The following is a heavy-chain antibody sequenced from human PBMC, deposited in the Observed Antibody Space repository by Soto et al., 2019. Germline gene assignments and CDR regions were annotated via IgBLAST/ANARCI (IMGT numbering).Heavy chain of an antibody. J-gene: IGHJ4*02. Sequence: HLVESGGGLVKPGGSLRLSCAASGFTFNNAWMSWVRQAPGKGLEWVGRIKGEADGGTTDYAAPVKGRITISRDHSKDTLYRQMNSLKTEDTAVYYCTTGLSNGYYNFDYWGQGTPVTVSS. CDR3: TTGLSNGYYNFDY. CDR1: GFTFNNAW. D-gene: IGHD3-22*01. V-gene: IGHV3-15*01. CDR2: IKGEADGGTT.